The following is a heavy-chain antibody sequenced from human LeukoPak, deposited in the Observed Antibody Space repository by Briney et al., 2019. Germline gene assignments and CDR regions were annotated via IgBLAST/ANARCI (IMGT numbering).Heavy chain of an antibody. V-gene: IGHV4-39*01. CDR1: GGSISSSSYY. D-gene: IGHD3-9*01. J-gene: IGHJ4*02. CDR3: ARGDFDWLSPIDY. CDR2: IYYSGST. Sequence: PSETLSLTCTVSGGSISSSSYYWGWIRQPPGKGLEWIGSIYYSGSTYYNPSLKSRVTISVDTSKNQFSLKLSSVTAADTAVYYCARGDFDWLSPIDYWGQGTLVTVSS.